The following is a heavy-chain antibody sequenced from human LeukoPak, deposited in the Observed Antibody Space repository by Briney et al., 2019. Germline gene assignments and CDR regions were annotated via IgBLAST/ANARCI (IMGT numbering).Heavy chain of an antibody. V-gene: IGHV3-74*01. CDR3: ASAPSEIGGYYPEYFRH. CDR1: GFSFSSYW. CDR2: IKSDGKT. Sequence: WGSLRLSCAASGFSFSSYWMHWVRQAPGKGLVWVSRIKSDGKTKHPVSVKGRFTIPSHNAKNKVSLQMNSLRAEDTGVYYCASAPSEIGGYYPEYFRHWGQGTLVTVSS. J-gene: IGHJ1*01. D-gene: IGHD3-22*01.